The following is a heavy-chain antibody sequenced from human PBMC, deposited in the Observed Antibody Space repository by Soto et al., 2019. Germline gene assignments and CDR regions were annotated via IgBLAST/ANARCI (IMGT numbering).Heavy chain of an antibody. D-gene: IGHD1-26*01. CDR1: GYTFTSYD. V-gene: IGHV1-8*01. Sequence: GASVKVSCKASGYTFTSYDINWVRQATGQGLEWMGWMNPNSGNTGYAQKFQGRVTMTRNTSISTAYMELSSLRSEDTAVYYCARGPRWELLYYCGMGVWRQGPTVTVS. CDR2: MNPNSGNT. J-gene: IGHJ6*01. CDR3: ARGPRWELLYYCGMGV.